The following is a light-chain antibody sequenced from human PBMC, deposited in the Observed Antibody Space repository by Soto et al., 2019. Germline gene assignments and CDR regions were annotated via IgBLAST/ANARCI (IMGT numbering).Light chain of an antibody. CDR3: QQASSFLFT. J-gene: IGKJ3*01. V-gene: IGKV1-12*02. CDR1: QGISGW. Sequence: DMQMTQSPSSVSASVGDRVTITCRASQGISGWLAWYQQKPGKAPKLLIYAASTLQSGVPSRFSVSGSGTDFTLTISSLQPEDFATYYCQQASSFLFTFGPGTKVDIK. CDR2: AAS.